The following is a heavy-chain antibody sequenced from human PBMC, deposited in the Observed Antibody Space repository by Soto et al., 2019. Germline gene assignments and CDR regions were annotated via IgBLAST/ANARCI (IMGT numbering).Heavy chain of an antibody. J-gene: IGHJ4*02. V-gene: IGHV3-33*01. Sequence: QVQLVESGGGVVQPGRSLRLSCAASGFTFSSYGMHWVRQAPGKGLEWVAVIWYDGSNKYYADSVKGRFTISRDNSKNTMYLQMHSLRAEDTAVYYCARETCISTSCYVYWGQGTLVTVSS. D-gene: IGHD2-2*01. CDR1: GFTFSSYG. CDR3: ARETCISTSCYVY. CDR2: IWYDGSNK.